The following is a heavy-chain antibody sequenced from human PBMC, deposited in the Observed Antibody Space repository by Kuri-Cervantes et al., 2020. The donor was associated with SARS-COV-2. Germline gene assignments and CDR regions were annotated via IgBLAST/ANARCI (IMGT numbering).Heavy chain of an antibody. J-gene: IGHJ5*02. CDR3: ARGGYSSSWYGLYNWFDP. D-gene: IGHD6-13*01. CDR2: IYHSGST. V-gene: IGHV4-30-2*01. CDR1: GGSISSDGYT. Sequence: SETLSLTCAVSGGSISSDGYTWSWIRQPPGKGLEWIGYIYHSGSTYYNPSLKSRVTISVDTSKNQFSLKLSSVTAADTAVYYCARGGYSSSWYGLYNWFDPWGQGTLVTVSS.